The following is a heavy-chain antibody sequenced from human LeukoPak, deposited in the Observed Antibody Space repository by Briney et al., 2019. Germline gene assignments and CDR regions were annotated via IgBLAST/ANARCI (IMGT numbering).Heavy chain of an antibody. J-gene: IGHJ2*01. V-gene: IGHV3-7*01. Sequence: GGSLRLSCAASGFTFSSYWMSWVRQAPGKGLEWVANIRQDGGDTYSVDSVKDRFTISRDNARNSLYLQMNSLRAEDTAVYYCARDRLIVGATMYFDLWGRGTLVTVSS. CDR3: ARDRLIVGATMYFDL. D-gene: IGHD1-26*01. CDR2: IRQDGGDT. CDR1: GFTFSSYW.